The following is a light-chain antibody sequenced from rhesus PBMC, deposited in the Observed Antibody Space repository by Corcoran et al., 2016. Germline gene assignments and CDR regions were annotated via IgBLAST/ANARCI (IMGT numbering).Light chain of an antibody. Sequence: DIQMTQSPSALSASAGDRGTISCRASQNIYSNLAWYQQKPGKAPKLLIYSASRLQTGVPSRVSGSRFGTDFTRPIRSLQPEDSTAYYCQHYYDNPSYSFDQGTKVEIK. J-gene: IGKJ2*01. CDR3: QHYYDNPSYS. V-gene: IGKV1-25*02. CDR2: SAS. CDR1: QNIYSN.